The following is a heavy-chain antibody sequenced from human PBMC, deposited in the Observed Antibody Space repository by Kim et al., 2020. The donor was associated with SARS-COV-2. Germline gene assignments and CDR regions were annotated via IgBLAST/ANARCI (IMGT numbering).Heavy chain of an antibody. D-gene: IGHD3-10*01. Sequence: GGSLRLSCAASGFTFSSYSMNWVRQAPGKGLEWVSSISSSSSYIYYADSVKGRFTISRDNAKNSLYLQMNSLRAEDTAVYYCARVRGVTPYYYYYGMDVWGQGTTVTVSS. CDR2: ISSSSSYI. CDR1: GFTFSSYS. V-gene: IGHV3-21*01. J-gene: IGHJ6*02. CDR3: ARVRGVTPYYYYYGMDV.